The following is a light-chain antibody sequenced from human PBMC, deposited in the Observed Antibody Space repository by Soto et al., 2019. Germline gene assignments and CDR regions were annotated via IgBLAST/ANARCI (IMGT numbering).Light chain of an antibody. CDR2: GAS. CDR1: QSVSSTY. V-gene: IGKV3D-20*02. Sequence: EVVLTQSPVTLSLSPGERATLSCRASQSVSSTYLAWYQQKPGQAPRLLIDGASSRAAGIPDRFSGSGSGTDFTLTISRLEPEDFAVYYCQQRSSWPSTFGQGTRMEIK. J-gene: IGKJ5*01. CDR3: QQRSSWPST.